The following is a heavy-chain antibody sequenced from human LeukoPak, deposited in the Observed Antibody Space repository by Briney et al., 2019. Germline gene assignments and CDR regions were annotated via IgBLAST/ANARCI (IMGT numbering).Heavy chain of an antibody. V-gene: IGHV4-4*02. D-gene: IGHD2-2*02. J-gene: IGHJ6*02. Sequence: SETLSLTCAVSVGSISSGNWWSWVRQSPGKGLEWIGEIYHNGTPNYSPSLKSRVTITADTFKNHFSLKLTSVTAADTAVYYCATAPILRGEGGEHYKFGMDVWGQGTTVIVSS. CDR1: VGSISSGNW. CDR3: ATAPILRGEGGEHYKFGMDV. CDR2: IYHNGTP.